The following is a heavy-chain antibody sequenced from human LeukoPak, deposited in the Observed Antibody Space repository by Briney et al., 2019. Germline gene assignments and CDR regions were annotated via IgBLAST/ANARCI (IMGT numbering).Heavy chain of an antibody. V-gene: IGHV3-30-3*01. Sequence: PGGSLRLSCAASGFTFSSYAMHWVRQAPGKGLEWVAVISYDGSNKYYADSVKGRFTISRDNSKNTLYLQMNSLRAEDTAVYYCARGVVATDFDYWGQGTLVTVSS. CDR3: ARGVVATDFDY. J-gene: IGHJ4*02. D-gene: IGHD5-12*01. CDR2: ISYDGSNK. CDR1: GFTFSSYA.